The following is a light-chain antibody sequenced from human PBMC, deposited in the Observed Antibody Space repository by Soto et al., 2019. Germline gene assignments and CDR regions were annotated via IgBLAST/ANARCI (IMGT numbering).Light chain of an antibody. J-gene: IGKJ4*01. Sequence: DIQLTQSPSFLSASVGDRVTITCRASQGISSYLAWYQQKPGKAPKVLIYAASTSQSGVPSRFSGSGSGTEFTLTISSLQPEDFATYYCQQLNSYPLTFGGGTKVEIK. CDR3: QQLNSYPLT. CDR2: AAS. CDR1: QGISSY. V-gene: IGKV1-9*01.